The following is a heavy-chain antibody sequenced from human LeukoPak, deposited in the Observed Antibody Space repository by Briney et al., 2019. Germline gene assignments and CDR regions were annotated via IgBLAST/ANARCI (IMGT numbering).Heavy chain of an antibody. CDR1: GGSFSGYY. Sequence: SETLSLTCAVYGGSFSGYYWSWIRQPPGKGLEWIGEINHSGSTNYNPSLKSRVTISVDTSKNQFSLKLSSVTAADTAVYYCARDGGYYYSSYAVAVWGQGTTVTVSS. V-gene: IGHV4-34*01. CDR3: ARDGGYYYSSYAVAV. CDR2: INHSGST. D-gene: IGHD3-10*01. J-gene: IGHJ6*02.